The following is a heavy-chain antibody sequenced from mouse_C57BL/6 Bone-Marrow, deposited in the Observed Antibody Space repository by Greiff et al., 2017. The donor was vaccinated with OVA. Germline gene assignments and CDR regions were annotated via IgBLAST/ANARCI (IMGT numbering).Heavy chain of an antibody. Sequence: VQLQQSDAELVKPGASVKISCKVSGYTFTDHTIHWMKQRPEQGLEWIGYIYPRDGSTNYNGKFKGKATLTADKSSSTAYMQLSSLTSEDSAVYFRARRLGQDYYFDYWGQGTTLTVSS. V-gene: IGHV1-78*01. D-gene: IGHD3-3*01. CDR1: GYTFTDHT. CDR3: ARRLGQDYYFDY. CDR2: IYPRDGST. J-gene: IGHJ2*01.